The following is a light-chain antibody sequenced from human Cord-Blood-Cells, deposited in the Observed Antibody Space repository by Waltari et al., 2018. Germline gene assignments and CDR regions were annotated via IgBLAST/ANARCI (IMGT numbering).Light chain of an antibody. V-gene: IGKV3-11*01. CDR3: QQRSNWPT. Sequence: EIVLTQSPATLSLSPGQRATLSCRASQSVSSYLAWYQQTPGQAPRLLFDDASNRTTGIPTRFSSSGSGTDFTITISRLEPEDFAVYYCQQRSNWPTFGGGTKVEIK. CDR2: DAS. J-gene: IGKJ4*01. CDR1: QSVSSY.